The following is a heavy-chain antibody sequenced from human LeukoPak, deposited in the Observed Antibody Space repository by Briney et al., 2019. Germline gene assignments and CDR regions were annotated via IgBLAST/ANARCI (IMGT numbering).Heavy chain of an antibody. CDR1: GGSISSYY. D-gene: IGHD2-2*02. CDR2: IYYSGST. CDR3: ARAGGVVPAAIFPNDHDAFDI. Sequence: SETLSLTCTVSGGSISSYYWSWLRQPPGKGLEWIGYIYYSGSTNYNPSLKSRVTISVDTSKNQFPLKLSSVTAADTAVYYCARAGGVVPAAIFPNDHDAFDIWGQGTMVTVSS. V-gene: IGHV4-59*01. J-gene: IGHJ3*02.